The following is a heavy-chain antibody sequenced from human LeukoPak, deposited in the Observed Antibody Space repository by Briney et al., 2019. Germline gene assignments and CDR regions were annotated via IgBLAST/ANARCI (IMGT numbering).Heavy chain of an antibody. J-gene: IGHJ4*02. CDR1: GFTFSNYG. V-gene: IGHV3-30*18. CDR2: ISYDGSNK. CDR3: AKVAKYYYGSETYYFFEH. D-gene: IGHD3-10*01. Sequence: PGGSLRLSCAASGFTFSNYGMNWVRQAPGKGLEWVAVISYDGSNKYYVDSVKGRFTISRDNSKNTLYLQMNSLRVEDTAVYYCAKVAKYYYGSETYYFFEHWGQGTPVTASS.